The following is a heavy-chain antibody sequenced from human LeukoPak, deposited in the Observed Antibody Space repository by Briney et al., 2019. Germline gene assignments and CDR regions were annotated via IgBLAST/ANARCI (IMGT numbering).Heavy chain of an antibody. J-gene: IGHJ6*02. Sequence: PSENLSLTCTVSGGSISSYSWSWVRQPPGQGLEWIGYIYYSVSTNYNPSLMSRVAISVDTSKNQFSRKLSSVTAADTAVYYYARHAVGMDVWGQGTTVTVSS. D-gene: IGHD6-19*01. CDR1: GGSISSYS. CDR2: IYYSVST. CDR3: ARHAVGMDV. V-gene: IGHV4-59*08.